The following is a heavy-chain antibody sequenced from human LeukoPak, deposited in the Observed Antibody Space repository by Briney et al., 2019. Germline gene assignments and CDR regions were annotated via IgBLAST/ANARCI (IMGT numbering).Heavy chain of an antibody. CDR2: ISFDGTNK. Sequence: SLTLTCAASGFTFSSYTLHWVCQAPGKGLEWVAVISFDGTNKYYADSVKGRFTISRDNSKNTLYLQMNSLRPEDTAVYYCARAPTPMTTVTTLGCWGQGTLVTVSS. CDR3: ARAPTPMTTVTTLGC. J-gene: IGHJ4*02. V-gene: IGHV3-30-3*01. D-gene: IGHD4-11*01. CDR1: GFTFSSYT.